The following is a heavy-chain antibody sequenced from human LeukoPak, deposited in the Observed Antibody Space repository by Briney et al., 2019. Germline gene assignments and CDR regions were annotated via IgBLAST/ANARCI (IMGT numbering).Heavy chain of an antibody. J-gene: IGHJ4*02. D-gene: IGHD3-22*01. CDR3: ARARPTHYYDGSGYYNFFDY. V-gene: IGHV3-74*01. CDR2: IDNGGSDT. CDR1: GFTFSNYW. Sequence: GGSLRLSCAASGFTFSNYWMHWVRQAPGKGLVWVSRIDNGGSDTRHADSVKGRFTISRDNAKNTLYLQMNSLRAEDTAVYYCARARPTHYYDGSGYYNFFDYWGQGTLVTVSS.